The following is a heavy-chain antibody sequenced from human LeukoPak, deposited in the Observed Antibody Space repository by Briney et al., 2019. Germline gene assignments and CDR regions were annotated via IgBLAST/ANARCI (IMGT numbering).Heavy chain of an antibody. CDR3: ARTGAYSGSEPSWAFDI. J-gene: IGHJ3*02. V-gene: IGHV4-4*09. CDR2: VYASGAT. Sequence: SETLSLTCSLAGGSITNYYWSWVRQPPGKGLEWIAWVYASGATAYNPSLKSRFTISLGTPNNQCSLRLTAVTPSAPPVFFWARTGAYSGSEPSWAFDIWGQGTMVTVSS. CDR1: GGSITNYY. D-gene: IGHD2-21*01.